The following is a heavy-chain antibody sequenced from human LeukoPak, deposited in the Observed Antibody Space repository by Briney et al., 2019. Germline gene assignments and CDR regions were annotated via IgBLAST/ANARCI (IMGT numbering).Heavy chain of an antibody. D-gene: IGHD3-10*01. CDR3: ARGITMVRGVILFY. CDR2: MNPNSGNT. CDR1: GYTFTSYD. V-gene: IGHV1-8*01. Sequence: GASVTVSCKASGYTFTSYDINWVRQATGQGLEWMGWMNPNSGNTGYAQKFQGRVTMTRSTSISTAYMELSSLRSEDTAVYYCARGITMVRGVILFYWGQGTLVTVSS. J-gene: IGHJ4*02.